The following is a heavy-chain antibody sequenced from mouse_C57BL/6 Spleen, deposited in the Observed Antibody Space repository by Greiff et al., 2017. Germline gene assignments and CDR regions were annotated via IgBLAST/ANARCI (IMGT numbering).Heavy chain of an antibody. J-gene: IGHJ2*01. Sequence: QVQLKQSGAELVKPGASVKISCKASGYAFSSYWMNWVKQRPGKGLEWIGQIYPGDGDTNYNGKFKGKATLTADKSSSTAYMQLSSLTSEDSAVYFCAREGITTVGEGFDYWGQGTTLTVSS. V-gene: IGHV1-80*01. CDR1: GYAFSSYW. D-gene: IGHD1-1*01. CDR3: AREGITTVGEGFDY. CDR2: IYPGDGDT.